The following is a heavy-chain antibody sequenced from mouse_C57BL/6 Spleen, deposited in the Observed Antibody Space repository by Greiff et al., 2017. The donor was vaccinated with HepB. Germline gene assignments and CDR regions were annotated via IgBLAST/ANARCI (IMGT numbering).Heavy chain of an antibody. Sequence: ESGPGLVKPSQSLSLTCSVTGYSITSGYYWNWIRQFPGNKLEWMGYISYDGSNNYNPSLKNRISITRDTSKNQFFLKFNSVTTEDTATYYCARDFPPFAYWGQGTLVTVSA. CDR1: GYSITSGYY. CDR3: ARDFPPFAY. J-gene: IGHJ3*01. CDR2: ISYDGSN. V-gene: IGHV3-6*01.